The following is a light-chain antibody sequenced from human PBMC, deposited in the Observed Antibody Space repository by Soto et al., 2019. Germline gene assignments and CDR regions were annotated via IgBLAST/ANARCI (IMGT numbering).Light chain of an antibody. CDR1: KTISNW. J-gene: IGKJ2*01. CDR2: KAS. Sequence: DIQMTQSPSTLSASVGDRVTITCRASKTISNWLAWYQKRPGKAPNLLIYKASSLESGVSSRFSGSGSGTEFTLTISSLQPDDFATYYCQHYSTYPYTFGQGTKLEIK. CDR3: QHYSTYPYT. V-gene: IGKV1-5*03.